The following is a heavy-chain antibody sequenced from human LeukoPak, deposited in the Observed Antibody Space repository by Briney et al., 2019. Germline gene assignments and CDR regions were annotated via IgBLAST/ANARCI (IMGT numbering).Heavy chain of an antibody. CDR3: ASAGSARNSFDP. Sequence: GGSLRLSCAASGFSFSSFWMSWARQAPGKGLEWVAKMNQDGRSISYVDSVKGRFTISRDNAKSSLYLQMNSLRAEDTAVYYCASAGSARNSFDPWGRGTLVTVSS. D-gene: IGHD2-2*01. CDR2: MNQDGRSI. J-gene: IGHJ5*02. CDR1: GFSFSSFW. V-gene: IGHV3-7*01.